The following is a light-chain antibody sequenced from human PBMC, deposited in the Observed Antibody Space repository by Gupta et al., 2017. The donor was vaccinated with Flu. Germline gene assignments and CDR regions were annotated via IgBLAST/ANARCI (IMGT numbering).Light chain of an antibody. CDR2: SNV. CDR1: NSNIGRRT. CDR3: AAWDDSLNDLV. Sequence: QSVLTQPPSVSETPGQRVTIACSGTNSNIGRRTVSWYQHLPGTAPKLLIYSNVQRASGVPDRFSGSKSGTSASLAISGLQSEDEADYYCAAWDDSLNDLVFGRGTKVTVL. V-gene: IGLV1-44*01. J-gene: IGLJ1*01.